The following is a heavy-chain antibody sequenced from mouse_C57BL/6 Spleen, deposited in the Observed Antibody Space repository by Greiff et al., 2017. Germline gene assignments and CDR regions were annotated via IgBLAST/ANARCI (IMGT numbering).Heavy chain of an antibody. CDR3: ARELGRPPMDY. D-gene: IGHD4-1*01. Sequence: EVKVVESGGGLVKPGGSLKLSCAASGFAFSSYAMSWVRQTPEKRLEWVATISDGGSYTYYPDNVKGRFTISRDNAKNNLYLQMSHLKSEDTAMYYCARELGRPPMDYWGQGTSVTVSS. V-gene: IGHV5-4*03. J-gene: IGHJ4*01. CDR2: ISDGGSYT. CDR1: GFAFSSYA.